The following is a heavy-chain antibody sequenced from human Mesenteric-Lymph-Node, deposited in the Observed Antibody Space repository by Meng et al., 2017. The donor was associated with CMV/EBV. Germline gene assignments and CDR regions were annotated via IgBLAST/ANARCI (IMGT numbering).Heavy chain of an antibody. D-gene: IGHD2-21*01. V-gene: IGHV3-23*03. CDR1: GFTFSSYA. CDR2: IYSGGSST. J-gene: IGHJ1*01. Sequence: GGSLRLSCAASGFTFSSYAMSWVRQAPGKGLEWVSVIYSGGSSTYYADSVKGRFTISRDNSKNTVSLQMNSLTVEDTAIYYCARNSDLGWGQGAVVTVSS. CDR3: ARNSDLG.